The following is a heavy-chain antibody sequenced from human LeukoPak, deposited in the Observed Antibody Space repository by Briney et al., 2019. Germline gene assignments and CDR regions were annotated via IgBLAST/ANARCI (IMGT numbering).Heavy chain of an antibody. Sequence: GGSLRLSCSASGFTFITSWMNWVRQAPGKGLEWVASITPNGSEKYYVDPVRGRFTISRDDDKNSVYLQMNSLRAEDTAVYYCARDRAYKAFDYWGQGNLVSVSS. D-gene: IGHD5-24*01. J-gene: IGHJ4*02. CDR2: ITPNGSEK. CDR3: ARDRAYKAFDY. CDR1: GFTFITSW. V-gene: IGHV3-7*01.